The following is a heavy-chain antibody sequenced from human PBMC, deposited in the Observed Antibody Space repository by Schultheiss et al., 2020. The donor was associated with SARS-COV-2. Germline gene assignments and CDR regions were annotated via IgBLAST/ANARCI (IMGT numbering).Heavy chain of an antibody. CDR1: GGSITTNNFL. J-gene: IGHJ4*02. V-gene: IGHV4-39*01. D-gene: IGHD6-13*01. Sequence: GSLRLSCTVSGGSITTNNFLWGWIRQPPGKGLEWIGNLYYSGTTTYSPSLKSRVTISVDTSKNQFSLKLSSVTAADTAIYYCGSLLYTSSWPVDYWGQGTLVTVSS. CDR3: GSLLYTSSWPVDY. CDR2: LYYSGTT.